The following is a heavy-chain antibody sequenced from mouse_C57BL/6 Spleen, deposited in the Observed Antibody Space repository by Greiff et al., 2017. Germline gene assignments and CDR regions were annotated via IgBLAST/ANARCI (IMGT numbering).Heavy chain of an antibody. J-gene: IGHJ2*01. Sequence: VQLQESGPELVKPGASVKISCKASGYAFSSSWMNWVKQRPGKGLEWIGRIYPGDGDTNYNGKFKGKATLTADKSSSTAYMQLSSLTSEDSAVYFCAPFITTVVAFDYWGQGTTLTVSS. CDR2: IYPGDGDT. D-gene: IGHD1-1*01. CDR3: APFITTVVAFDY. V-gene: IGHV1-82*01. CDR1: GYAFSSSW.